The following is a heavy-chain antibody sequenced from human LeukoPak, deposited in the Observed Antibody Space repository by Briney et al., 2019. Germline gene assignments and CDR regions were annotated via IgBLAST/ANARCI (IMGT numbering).Heavy chain of an antibody. CDR2: INHSGST. D-gene: IGHD3-10*01. Sequence: SETLSLTCAVYGGSFSGYYWSWIRQPPGKGLEWIGEINHSGSTNYNPSLKSRVTILVDTSKNQFSLKLNSVTAADTAVYYCARGPKPKSISMVRGVNFQRTKNWFDPWGQGTLVTVSS. J-gene: IGHJ5*02. CDR3: ARGPKPKSISMVRGVNFQRTKNWFDP. CDR1: GGSFSGYY. V-gene: IGHV4-34*01.